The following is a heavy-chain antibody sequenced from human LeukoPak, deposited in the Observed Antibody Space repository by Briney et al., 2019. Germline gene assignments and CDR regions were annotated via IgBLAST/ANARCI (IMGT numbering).Heavy chain of an antibody. D-gene: IGHD3-22*01. V-gene: IGHV3-7*01. Sequence: PGGSLRLSCAASGFTFSSYWMSWARQAPGKGLEWVANIKQDGSEKYYVDSVKGRFTISRDNAKNSLYLQMNSLRAEDTAVYYCARVTYYYDSSGYSTFYFDYWGQGTLVTVSS. CDR2: IKQDGSEK. CDR1: GFTFSSYW. CDR3: ARVTYYYDSSGYSTFYFDY. J-gene: IGHJ4*02.